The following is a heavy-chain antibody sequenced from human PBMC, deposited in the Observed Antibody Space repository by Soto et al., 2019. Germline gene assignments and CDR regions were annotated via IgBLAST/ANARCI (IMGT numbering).Heavy chain of an antibody. CDR2: ITASGGRT. V-gene: IGHV3-23*01. CDR1: GFTFSSYA. CDR3: AKDTRYADYVRWFDS. Sequence: EVHLLESGGGLVQPGGSLRLSCTASGFTFSSYAMTLVRQAPGRGLEGVSGITASGGRTFYGDSVKGRFTSSRDKSRSKLYLQMNSLRAEDTAVYYCAKDTRYADYVRWFDSWGQGTLVAVSS. J-gene: IGHJ5*01. D-gene: IGHD4-17*01.